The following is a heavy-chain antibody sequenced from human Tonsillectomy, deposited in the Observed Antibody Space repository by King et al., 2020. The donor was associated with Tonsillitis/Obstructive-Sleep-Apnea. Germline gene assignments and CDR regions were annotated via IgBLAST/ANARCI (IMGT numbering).Heavy chain of an antibody. Sequence: VQLVESGGGLVQPGGSLRLSCAASGFSFSSHAMSWVHQAPGKGLEWVSVITGSGSNTYYADSVQGRFTISRDNSQNTLYLQMNSLRAEDTALYYCAKETGTNWGYFDYWGQGTLVTLSS. D-gene: IGHD1-7*01. CDR3: AKETGTNWGYFDY. CDR2: ITGSGSNT. J-gene: IGHJ4*02. V-gene: IGHV3-23*04. CDR1: GFSFSSHA.